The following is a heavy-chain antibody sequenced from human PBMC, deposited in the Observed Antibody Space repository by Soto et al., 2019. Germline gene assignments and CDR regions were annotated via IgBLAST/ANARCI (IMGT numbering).Heavy chain of an antibody. J-gene: IGHJ4*02. CDR1: GYTFTRYA. CDR2: INAGSGSS. CDR3: ARERAVSATFFDY. V-gene: IGHV1-3*01. D-gene: IGHD2-15*01. Sequence: ASVKVSCKASGYTFTRYAIHWVRQAPGQGLEWMGWINAGSGSSRYSQNFQGRVTITRDTSASTAYMELNSLVFEDTGVYFCARERAVSATFFDYCGQGPLVTVSS.